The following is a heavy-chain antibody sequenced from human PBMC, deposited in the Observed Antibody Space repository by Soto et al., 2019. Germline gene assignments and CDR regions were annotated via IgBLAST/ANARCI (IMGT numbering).Heavy chain of an antibody. CDR1: GYTFTRYY. CDR3: ARGGQWDFLSDY. V-gene: IGHV1-18*01. J-gene: IGHJ4*02. CDR2: VSAYNGNT. D-gene: IGHD1-26*01. Sequence: ASVKVSCKASGYTFTRYYINWVRQAPGQGLEWMGWVSAYNGNTHYEQKLQGRVTLTTDTSTSTAYMELRSLRSDDTAVYFCARGGQWDFLSDYWGQGALVTVSS.